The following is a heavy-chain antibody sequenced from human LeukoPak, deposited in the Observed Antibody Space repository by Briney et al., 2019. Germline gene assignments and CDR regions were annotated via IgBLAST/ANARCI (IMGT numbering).Heavy chain of an antibody. Sequence: SETLSLTCTVSGGSISSYYWSWIRQPAGKGLEWIGRIYTSGSTNYNPSLKSRVTMSVDTSKNQFSLKLSSVTAADTAVYYCARGKGNYGDPASFDYWGQGTLVTVSS. CDR1: GGSISSYY. CDR3: ARGKGNYGDPASFDY. CDR2: IYTSGST. V-gene: IGHV4-4*07. J-gene: IGHJ4*02. D-gene: IGHD4-17*01.